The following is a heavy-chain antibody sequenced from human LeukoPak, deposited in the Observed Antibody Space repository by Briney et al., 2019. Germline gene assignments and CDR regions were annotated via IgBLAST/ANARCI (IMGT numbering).Heavy chain of an antibody. CDR2: ISWDGGST. CDR1: GFTFDDYA. J-gene: IGHJ4*02. V-gene: IGHV3-43D*03. CDR3: AKERGTSGYFDC. D-gene: IGHD3-10*01. Sequence: GGSLRLSCAASGFTFDDYAMHWVRQAPGKGLEWVSLISWDGGSTYYADSVKGRFTISRDISKNSLYLQMNSLRTEDTALYYCAKERGTSGYFDCWGQGTLVTVSS.